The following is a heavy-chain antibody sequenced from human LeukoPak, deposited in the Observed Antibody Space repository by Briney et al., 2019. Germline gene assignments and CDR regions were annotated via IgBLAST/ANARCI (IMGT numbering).Heavy chain of an antibody. D-gene: IGHD2/OR15-2a*01. V-gene: IGHV4-59*01. J-gene: IGHJ6*02. CDR2: IYYSGST. CDR3: ARDTTSHGMDV. CDR1: GGSISSYY. Sequence: PSETLSLTCTVSGGSISSYYWSWIRQPPGKGLEWIGYIYYSGSTNYNPSLKSRVTISVDTSKNQFSLKLSSVTAADTAVYYCARDTTSHGMDVWGQGTTVTVS.